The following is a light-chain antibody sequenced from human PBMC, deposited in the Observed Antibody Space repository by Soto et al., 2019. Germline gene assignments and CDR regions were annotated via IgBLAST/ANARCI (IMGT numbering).Light chain of an antibody. CDR1: QSIRTS. J-gene: IGKJ1*01. CDR2: GAS. Sequence: QMTQSPSYLSASVGARITITCRASQSIRTSLNWYQQKPGKAPRLLIYGASTLQSGVPSRFSGSGSATDFTLTVSSLQPEDSAIYYCQQSYTTPRTFGQGTKVEV. V-gene: IGKV1-39*01. CDR3: QQSYTTPRT.